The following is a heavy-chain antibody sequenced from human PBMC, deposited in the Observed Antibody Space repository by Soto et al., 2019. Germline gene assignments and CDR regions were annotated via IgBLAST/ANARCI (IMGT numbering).Heavy chain of an antibody. Sequence: SETLSLTCTVSGGSISSYYWSWIRQPPGKGLEWIGYIYYSGSTNYNPSLRSRVTISVDTSKNQFSLKLSSVTAADTAVYYCARDSGYGDPFDYWGQGTLVTVSS. CDR2: IYYSGST. D-gene: IGHD4-17*01. CDR1: GGSISSYY. J-gene: IGHJ4*02. CDR3: ARDSGYGDPFDY. V-gene: IGHV4-59*01.